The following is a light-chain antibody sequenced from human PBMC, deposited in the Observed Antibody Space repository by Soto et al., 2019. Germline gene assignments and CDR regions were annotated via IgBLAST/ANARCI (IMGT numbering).Light chain of an antibody. CDR1: SSNIGSNT. CDR3: AAWDDSLNGYYV. V-gene: IGLV1-44*01. J-gene: IGLJ1*01. Sequence: QSVLPQPPSASGTPGQRGTISCSGSSSNIGSNTVNWYQQLPGTAPKLLIYSNNQRPSGVPDGFSGSKSCTSASLAISGLQCEDEDDYYCAAWDDSLNGYYVFGTGTKLTVL. CDR2: SNN.